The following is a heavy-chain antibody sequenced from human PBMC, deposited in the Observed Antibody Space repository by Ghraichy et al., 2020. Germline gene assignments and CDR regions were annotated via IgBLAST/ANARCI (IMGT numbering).Heavy chain of an antibody. D-gene: IGHD5-24*01. J-gene: IGHJ4*02. CDR1: GFTFSSYW. CDR3: ARGEMATVY. CDR2: IKSDGSST. V-gene: IGHV3-74*01. Sequence: LSLTCAASGFTFSSYWMHWVRQVPGKGLVWVSRIKSDGSSTGYADSVKGRFTISRDNAKNTLYLQMNSLRAEDTAVYYCARGEMATVYWGQGTLVTVSS.